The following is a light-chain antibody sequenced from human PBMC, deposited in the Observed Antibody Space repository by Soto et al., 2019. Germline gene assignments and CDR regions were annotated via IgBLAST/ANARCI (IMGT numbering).Light chain of an antibody. J-gene: IGKJ2*01. CDR1: QTVTTNY. V-gene: IGKV3-20*01. CDR2: GAS. CDR3: QQYGSSVFT. Sequence: ETVLTQSPGTLSLSPGETATLSCRASQTVTTNYLAWYQQKPDQAPRLLIYGASSRATGIPDRFSGSGSGTAFTLTISRLEPEDFAVYYCQQYGSSVFTCGQGTKLEI.